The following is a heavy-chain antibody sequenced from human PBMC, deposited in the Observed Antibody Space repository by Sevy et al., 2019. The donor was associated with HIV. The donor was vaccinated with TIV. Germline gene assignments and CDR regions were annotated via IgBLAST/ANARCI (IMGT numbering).Heavy chain of an antibody. CDR3: ARSRGYSYGLQDYYYGMDV. V-gene: IGHV4-39*01. CDR1: GGSISSSSNY. CDR2: IYYSGST. J-gene: IGHJ6*02. Sequence: SETLSLTCTVSGGSISSSSNYWGWIRQPPGKGLEWIGSIYYSGSTYYNPSLKSRVTISVDTSKNQFSLKRSSVTAADTAVYYCARSRGYSYGLQDYYYGMDVWGQGTTVTVSS. D-gene: IGHD5-18*01.